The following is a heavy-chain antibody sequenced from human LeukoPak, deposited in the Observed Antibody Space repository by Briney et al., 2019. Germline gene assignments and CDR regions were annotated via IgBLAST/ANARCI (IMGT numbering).Heavy chain of an antibody. Sequence: SETLSLTCTVSGGSISSSSYYWGWIRQPPGKGLEWIGSIYYSGSTYYNPSLKSRVTISVDTSKNQFSLKLTSVTAADTAVYYCARSSSRDSWGQGTLVTVSS. CDR1: GGSISSSSYY. J-gene: IGHJ4*02. V-gene: IGHV4-39*07. D-gene: IGHD6-13*01. CDR3: ARSSSRDS. CDR2: IYYSGST.